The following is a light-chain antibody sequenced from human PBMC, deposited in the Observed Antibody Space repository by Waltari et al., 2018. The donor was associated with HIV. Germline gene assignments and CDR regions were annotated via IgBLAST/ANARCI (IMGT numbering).Light chain of an antibody. V-gene: IGLV3-19*01. J-gene: IGLJ2*01. CDR1: SLRSYY. CDR3: NSRDSSGNHVV. CDR2: GKN. Sequence: SSELTQDPAVSVALGQTVRITCQGDSLRSYYASWYQQKPGQAPVLVIYGKNNRPSGIPDRFSGSSSGNTASLTITGAQAEDEADYYCNSRDSSGNHVVFGGGTKLTVV.